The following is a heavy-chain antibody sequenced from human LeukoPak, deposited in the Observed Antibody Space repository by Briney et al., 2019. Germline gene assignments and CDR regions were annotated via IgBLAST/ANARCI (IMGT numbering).Heavy chain of an antibody. D-gene: IGHD3-10*02. CDR3: AELGITMIGGV. CDR1: GFTFSSYE. CDR2: FTSGGNT. J-gene: IGHJ6*04. V-gene: IGHV3-48*03. Sequence: SGGSLRLSCAASGFTFSSYEMSWVRQAPGKGLEWVSGFTSGGNTHYSDSVKGRFTISRDNAKNSLYLQMNSLRAEDTAVYYCAELGITMIGGVWGKGTTVTISS.